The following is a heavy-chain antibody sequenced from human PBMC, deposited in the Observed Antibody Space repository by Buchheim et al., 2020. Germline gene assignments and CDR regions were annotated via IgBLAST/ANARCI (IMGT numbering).Heavy chain of an antibody. CDR3: ARCVPAANNWFDP. J-gene: IGHJ5*02. D-gene: IGHD2-2*01. CDR2: INHSGST. CDR1: GGSFSGYY. Sequence: QVQLQQWGAGLLKPSETLSLTCAVYGGSFSGYYWSWIRQPPGKGLEWIGEINHSGSTNYNPSLKSRVTISVDTSKNQFSLKLSSVTAADTAVYYCARCVPAANNWFDPWGQGTL. V-gene: IGHV4-34*01.